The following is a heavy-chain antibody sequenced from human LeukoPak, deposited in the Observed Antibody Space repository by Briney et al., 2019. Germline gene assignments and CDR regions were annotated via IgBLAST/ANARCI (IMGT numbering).Heavy chain of an antibody. Sequence: PGGSLRLSCAASGFTFSSYAMSWVRQAPGKGLEWVSTISSSSSYIYYADSVRGRFTISRDNAKNSLYLQMNSLRAEDTAVYYCARDAEQYHSSGYYLGALDIWGQGTVVTVSS. D-gene: IGHD3-22*01. CDR1: GFTFSSYA. CDR2: ISSSSSYI. V-gene: IGHV3-21*01. CDR3: ARDAEQYHSSGYYLGALDI. J-gene: IGHJ3*02.